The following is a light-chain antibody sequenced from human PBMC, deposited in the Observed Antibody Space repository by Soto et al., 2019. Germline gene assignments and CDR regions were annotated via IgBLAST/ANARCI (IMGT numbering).Light chain of an antibody. V-gene: IGLV3-21*02. CDR2: DDT. Sequence: SYELTQAPSVSVPPGQTARITCGGNNLGSRSVHWYQQKPGQAPVLVVYDDTARPSGIPERFSGSNSGNTATLTISGVEAGDEADYYCKVWDSNNDPPFDFGAGTKVTVL. CDR1: NLGSRS. CDR3: KVWDSNNDPPFD. J-gene: IGLJ1*01.